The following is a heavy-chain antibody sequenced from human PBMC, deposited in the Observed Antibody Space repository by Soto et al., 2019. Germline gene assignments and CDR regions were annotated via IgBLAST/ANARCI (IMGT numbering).Heavy chain of an antibody. D-gene: IGHD4-17*01. CDR3: GRELSYGDLGYYYYYGMDV. Sequence: QVQLVQSGAEVKKPGSSVKVSCKASGGTFSSYAISWVRQAPGQGLEWMGGIIPIFGTANYAQKFQGRVTITADESTSTAYMELSSLRSEDTAVYYCGRELSYGDLGYYYYYGMDVWGQGTTVTVSS. J-gene: IGHJ6*02. CDR1: GGTFSSYA. CDR2: IIPIFGTA. V-gene: IGHV1-69*12.